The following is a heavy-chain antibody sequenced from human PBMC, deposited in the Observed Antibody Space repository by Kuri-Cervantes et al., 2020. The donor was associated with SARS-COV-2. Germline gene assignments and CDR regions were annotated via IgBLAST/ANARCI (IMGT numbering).Heavy chain of an antibody. V-gene: IGHV4-34*01. CDR3: ARAAPDIVVVPAAKYFDY. J-gene: IGHJ4*02. Sequence: SETLSLTCAVYGGSFSGYYWSWIRQPPGKGLEWIGEINHSGSTNYNPSLKSRVTISVDTSKNQFSLKLSFVTAADTAVYYCARAAPDIVVVPAAKYFDYWGQGTLVTVSS. CDR2: INHSGST. CDR1: GGSFSGYY. D-gene: IGHD2-2*01.